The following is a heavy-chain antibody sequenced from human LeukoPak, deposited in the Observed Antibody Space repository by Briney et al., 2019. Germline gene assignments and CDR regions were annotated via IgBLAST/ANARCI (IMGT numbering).Heavy chain of an antibody. D-gene: IGHD2-2*02. Sequence: SETLSLTCTVSGGSISSYYWSWIRQPPGKGLEWIGYIYYSGSTNYNPSLKSRVTISVDTSKNQFSLKLRSVTAADTAVYYCARDSFDQCSGTTCHSYSEGPFDIWGQGTTVTVSS. CDR2: IYYSGST. V-gene: IGHV4-59*01. CDR3: ARDSFDQCSGTTCHSYSEGPFDI. J-gene: IGHJ3*02. CDR1: GGSISSYY.